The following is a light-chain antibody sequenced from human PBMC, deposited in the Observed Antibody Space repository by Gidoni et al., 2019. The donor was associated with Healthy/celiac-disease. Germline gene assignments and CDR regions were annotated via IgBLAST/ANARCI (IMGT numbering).Light chain of an antibody. CDR3: CSYAGSSTLV. V-gene: IGLV2-23*02. Sequence: SALTQPVSVSGSAGQSSTISCTVTISDVGSYNLVSWYQQHPGKAPKLMIYEVSKRPSGVSNRFSGSKSGNTASLTISGLQAEDEADYYCCSYAGSSTLVFGGGTKLTVL. CDR2: EVS. J-gene: IGLJ2*01. CDR1: ISDVGSYNL.